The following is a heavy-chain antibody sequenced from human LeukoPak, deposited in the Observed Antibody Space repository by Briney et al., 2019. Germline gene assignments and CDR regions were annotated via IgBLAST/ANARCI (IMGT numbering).Heavy chain of an antibody. CDR3: ARARGMAPY. V-gene: IGHV3-49*04. D-gene: IGHD1-14*01. CDR2: IRSKAHGGTT. J-gene: IGHJ4*02. Sequence: PGGSLRLSCTVSGFNLGDYAMSWVRQAPGKGLEWVGFIRSKAHGGTTEYAASVKDRFTISRDESKSIAYLQMNSLRAEDTAVYYCARARGMAPYWGQGTLVTVSS. CDR1: GFNLGDYA.